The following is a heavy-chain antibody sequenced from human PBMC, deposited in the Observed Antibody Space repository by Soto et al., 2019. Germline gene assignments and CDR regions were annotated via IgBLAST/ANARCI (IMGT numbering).Heavy chain of an antibody. V-gene: IGHV3-64D*08. CDR1: GVTFSWTA. J-gene: IGHJ4*02. D-gene: IGHD4-17*01. CDR3: VKDYGDFVLFEQ. Sequence: PGGSLRLSCSDSGVTFSWTAMHWVRQAPGKGPEYVSGLGGNTYYADSVKDRFTISRDNSKNTLYLHMSRLRAEDTAVYFCVKDYGDFVLFEQWGQGTLVTVSS. CDR2: LGGNT.